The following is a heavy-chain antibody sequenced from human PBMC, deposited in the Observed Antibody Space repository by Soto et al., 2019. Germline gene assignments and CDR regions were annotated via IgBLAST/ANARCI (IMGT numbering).Heavy chain of an antibody. CDR1: GYTFTSYA. J-gene: IGHJ3*02. D-gene: IGHD3-9*01. CDR2: INAGNGNT. Sequence: EASVKVSCKASGYTFTSYAMHWVRQAPGQRLEWMGWINAGNGNTKYSQKFQGRVTITRDTSASTAYMELSSLRSEDTAVYYCARGPLLRYFDWLLGPVRMAFDIWGQGTMVTVSS. CDR3: ARGPLLRYFDWLLGPVRMAFDI. V-gene: IGHV1-3*01.